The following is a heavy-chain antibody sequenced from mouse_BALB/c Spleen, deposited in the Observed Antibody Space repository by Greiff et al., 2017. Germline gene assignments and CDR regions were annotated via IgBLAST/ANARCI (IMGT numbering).Heavy chain of an antibody. V-gene: IGHV5-17*02. CDR1: GFTFSSFG. J-gene: IGHJ4*01. CDR3: VTTVVENYAMDY. CDR2: ISSGSSTI. Sequence: DVMLVESGGGLVQPGGSRKLSCEASGFTFSSFGMHWVRQAPEKGLEWVAYISSGSSTIYYADTVKGRFTISRNNPMNTLFMQMTSLRSEDTAMYYCVTTVVENYAMDYWGQGTSVTVSS. D-gene: IGHD1-1*01.